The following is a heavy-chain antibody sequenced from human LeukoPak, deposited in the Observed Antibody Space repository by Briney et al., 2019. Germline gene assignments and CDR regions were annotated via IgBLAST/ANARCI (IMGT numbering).Heavy chain of an antibody. CDR2: ISSNGGST. CDR3: ARDLNAGYSYGFAFDI. D-gene: IGHD5-18*01. J-gene: IGHJ3*02. V-gene: IGHV3-64*01. Sequence: GGSLRLSCAASGFTFSSYAMHWVRQAPGKGLEYVSAISSNGGSTYYANSVKGRFTISRDNSKNTLYLQMGSLRAEDMAVYYCARDLNAGYSYGFAFDIWGQGTMVTVSS. CDR1: GFTFSSYA.